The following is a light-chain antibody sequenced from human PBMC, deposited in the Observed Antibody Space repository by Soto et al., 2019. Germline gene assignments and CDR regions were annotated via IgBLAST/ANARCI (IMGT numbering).Light chain of an antibody. CDR1: QSISSW. J-gene: IGKJ1*01. Sequence: DIQMTQSPSTLSASVGDRVTITCRASQSISSWLAWYQQKPGKAPKLLIYDASSLESGVPSRFSGSGSGTEFTLTISSLQPDDFATYYCQQYGSSPTWTFXQGTKVDIK. V-gene: IGKV1-5*01. CDR3: QQYGSSPTWT. CDR2: DAS.